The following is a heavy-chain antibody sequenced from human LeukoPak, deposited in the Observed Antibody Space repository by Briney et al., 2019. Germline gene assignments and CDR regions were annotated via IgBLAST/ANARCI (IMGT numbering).Heavy chain of an antibody. J-gene: IGHJ3*02. CDR3: VKSNSRYQPWTLDI. CDR2: IFYNEGT. Sequence: SETLSLTCTVSSGSFRTYYWSWIRQPPGKGLEWIGYIFYNEGTSYNPSLKSRVTISVDTSNNQLSLMVNSVTAADTAMYYCVKSNSRYQPWTLDIWGRGTMVTVSS. V-gene: IGHV4-59*01. CDR1: SGSFRTYY. D-gene: IGHD2-2*01.